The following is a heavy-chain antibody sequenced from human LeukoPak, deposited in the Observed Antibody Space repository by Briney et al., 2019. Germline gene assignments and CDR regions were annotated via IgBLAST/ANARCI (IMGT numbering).Heavy chain of an antibody. D-gene: IGHD6-6*01. V-gene: IGHV4-39*07. Sequence: SETLSLTCTVSGGSISSSSYYWGWIRQPPGKGLEWIGSIYYSGSTYYNPSLKSRGTMSVDTSKNQFSLKLSSVTAADTAVYYCARCRLAARPYFDYWGQGTLVTVSS. CDR3: ARCRLAARPYFDY. J-gene: IGHJ4*02. CDR1: GGSISSSSYY. CDR2: IYYSGST.